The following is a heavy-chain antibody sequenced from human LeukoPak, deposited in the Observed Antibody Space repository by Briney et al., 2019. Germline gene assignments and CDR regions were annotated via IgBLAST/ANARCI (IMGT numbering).Heavy chain of an antibody. Sequence: GGSLRLSCAASGFTFSSYAMHWVRQAPGKGLEWVAVISYDGSNKYYADSVKGRFTISRDNSKNTLYLQMNSLRAEDTAVYYCARETPGYCSGGSCLALDYWGQGTLVTVSS. CDR3: ARETPGYCSGGSCLALDY. V-gene: IGHV3-30-3*01. J-gene: IGHJ4*02. D-gene: IGHD2-15*01. CDR1: GFTFSSYA. CDR2: ISYDGSNK.